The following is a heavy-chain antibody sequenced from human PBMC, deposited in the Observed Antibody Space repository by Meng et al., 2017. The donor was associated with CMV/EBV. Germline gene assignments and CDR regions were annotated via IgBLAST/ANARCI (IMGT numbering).Heavy chain of an antibody. V-gene: IGHV1-8*01. CDR2: MNPNSGNT. CDR1: GYTFTSYD. CDR3: ARGVIVGATGWFDP. Sequence: KASGYTFTSYDINWVRQATGQGLEWMGWMNPNSGNTGYAQKFRGRVTMTRNTSISTAYMELSSLRSEDTAVYYCARGVIVGATGWFDPWGQGTLVTVSS. J-gene: IGHJ5*02. D-gene: IGHD1-26*01.